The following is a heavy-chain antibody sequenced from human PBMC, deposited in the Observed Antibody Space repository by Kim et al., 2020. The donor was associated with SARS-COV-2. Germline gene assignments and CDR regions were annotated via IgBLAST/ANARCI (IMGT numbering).Heavy chain of an antibody. V-gene: IGHV3-30*01. CDR3: ASPPGSGSYYNVNNWFDP. J-gene: IGHJ5*02. D-gene: IGHD3-10*01. Sequence: KGRFTISRDNSKNTLYLQMNSLRAEDTAVYYCASPPGSGSYYNVNNWFDPWGQGTLVTVSS.